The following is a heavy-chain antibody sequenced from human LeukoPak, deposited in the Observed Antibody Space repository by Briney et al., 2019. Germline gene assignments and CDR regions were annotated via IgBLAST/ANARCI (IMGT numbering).Heavy chain of an antibody. Sequence: PGGSLRLSCAASGFTFSSYAMTWVRQAPGRGLEWVSASTGSGGTTYYADSVMGRFTISRDNSKNTLYLQMNSLRAEDTAVYYCARGGHLYGDYWGQGTLVTVSS. CDR2: STGSGGTT. D-gene: IGHD4-17*01. CDR1: GFTFSSYA. V-gene: IGHV3-23*01. CDR3: ARGGHLYGDY. J-gene: IGHJ4*02.